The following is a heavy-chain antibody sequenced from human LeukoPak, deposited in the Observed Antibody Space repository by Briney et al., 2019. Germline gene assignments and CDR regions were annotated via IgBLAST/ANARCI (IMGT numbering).Heavy chain of an antibody. D-gene: IGHD5-18*01. V-gene: IGHV3-23*01. CDR3: ARILVDTAMGIDY. CDR2: ISNNGGYT. J-gene: IGHJ4*02. Sequence: GGSLRLSCAASVFTFSSSSMSWVRRAPGKGLEWVSAISNNGGYTYYADSVQGRFTISRDNSKSTLCLQMNSLRAEDTAVYYCARILVDTAMGIDYWGQGTLVTVSS. CDR1: VFTFSSSS.